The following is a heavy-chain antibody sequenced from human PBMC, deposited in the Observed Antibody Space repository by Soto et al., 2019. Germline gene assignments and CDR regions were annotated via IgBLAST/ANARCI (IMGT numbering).Heavy chain of an antibody. J-gene: IGHJ3*02. CDR1: RESVTIYV. V-gene: IGHV5-51*01. CDR2: IYPGDSDT. Sequence: SRESVTIYVVAVARTKPGKGLEWMGIIYPGDSDTRYSPSFQGQVTISADKSISTAYLQWSSLKASDTAMYYCASMHYDILTGYYKGAFDIWGQGTMVTVSS. CDR3: ASMHYDILTGYYKGAFDI. D-gene: IGHD3-9*01.